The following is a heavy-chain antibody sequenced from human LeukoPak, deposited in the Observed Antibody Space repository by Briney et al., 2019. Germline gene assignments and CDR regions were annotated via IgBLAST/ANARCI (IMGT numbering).Heavy chain of an antibody. V-gene: IGHV3-9*03. CDR3: AKASSSSWYTLFDY. CDR2: ISWNSGSI. D-gene: IGHD6-13*01. CDR1: GFTFDDYA. J-gene: IGHJ4*02. Sequence: PGGSLRLSCAASGFTFDDYAMHWVRQAPGKGLEWVSGISWNSGSIGYADSVKGRFTISRDNAKNSLYLQMNSLRAEDMALYYCAKASSSSWYTLFDYWGQGTLVTASS.